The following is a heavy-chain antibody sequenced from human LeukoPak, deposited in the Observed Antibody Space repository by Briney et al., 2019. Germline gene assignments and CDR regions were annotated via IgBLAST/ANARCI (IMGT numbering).Heavy chain of an antibody. CDR1: GFTFSGYR. CDR2: IRQDGSEK. CDR3: AKDRGGIISGYYFDY. J-gene: IGHJ4*02. Sequence: PGGSLRLSCAASGFTFSGYRMNWVRQAPGKGLEWVAYIRQDGSEKYYVDSVKGRFTISRDNSKNSLYLQMNSLRTEDTALYYCAKDRGGIISGYYFDYWGQGTLVTVSS. V-gene: IGHV3-7*03. D-gene: IGHD2-15*01.